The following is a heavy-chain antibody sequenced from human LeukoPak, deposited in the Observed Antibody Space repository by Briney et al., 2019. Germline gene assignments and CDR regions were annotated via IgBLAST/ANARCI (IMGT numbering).Heavy chain of an antibody. CDR1: GFTFSDFS. D-gene: IGHD3-16*01. J-gene: IGHJ6*02. V-gene: IGHV3-7*02. CDR2: IKHDGSET. CDR3: AKNGGPHGMDV. Sequence: PGGSLRLSCAASGFTFSDFSMNWVRQAPGKGLEWVANIKHDGSETNYVDSVKGRFTISRDNAKNSLHLQMNSLRVEDTAVYYCAKNGGPHGMDVWGQGTTVTVSS.